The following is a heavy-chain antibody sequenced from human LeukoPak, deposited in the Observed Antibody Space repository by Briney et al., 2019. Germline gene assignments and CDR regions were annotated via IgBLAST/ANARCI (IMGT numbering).Heavy chain of an antibody. CDR1: GGSISSYY. Sequence: SETLSLTCTVSGGSISSYYWSWIRQPAGKGLEWIGRIYTSGSTNYNPPLKSRVTMSVDTSKNQFSLKLSSVTAADTAVYYCARVRSYGFSQYYFDYWGQGTLVTVSS. J-gene: IGHJ4*02. D-gene: IGHD5-18*01. V-gene: IGHV4-4*07. CDR2: IYTSGST. CDR3: ARVRSYGFSQYYFDY.